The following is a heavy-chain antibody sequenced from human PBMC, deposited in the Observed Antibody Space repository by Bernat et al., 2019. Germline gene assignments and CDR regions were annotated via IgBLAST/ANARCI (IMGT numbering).Heavy chain of an antibody. CDR2: IIPIFGTA. CDR3: AAYCSGGSCYPYNDY. J-gene: IGHJ4*02. Sequence: QVQLVQSGAEVKKPGSSVKVSCKASGGTFSSYAISWVRQAPGQGLEWMGGIIPIFGTANYAQKFQGRVTITADESTSTAYMELSSVRSEDTAVYYCAAYCSGGSCYPYNDYWGQGTLVTVSS. V-gene: IGHV1-69*01. CDR1: GGTFSSYA. D-gene: IGHD2-15*01.